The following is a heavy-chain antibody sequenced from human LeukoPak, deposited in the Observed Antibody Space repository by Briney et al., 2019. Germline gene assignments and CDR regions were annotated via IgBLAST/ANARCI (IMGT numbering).Heavy chain of an antibody. Sequence: PGGSLRLSCAASGFTFSDYYMSWVRQAPGKGLEWVSAISGGGAGTYYADSVKGRFTISRDNSKNTLYLQMYSLRAEDTAVYYCARLPAAINGYFDPWGQGTLVTVSS. J-gene: IGHJ5*02. CDR2: ISGGGAGT. D-gene: IGHD2-2*01. CDR1: GFTFSDYY. CDR3: ARLPAAINGYFDP. V-gene: IGHV3-23*01.